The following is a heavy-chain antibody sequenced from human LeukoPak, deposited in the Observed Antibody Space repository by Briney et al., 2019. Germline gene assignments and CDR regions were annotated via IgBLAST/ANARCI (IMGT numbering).Heavy chain of an antibody. Sequence: SETLSLTCTVSGGSISSYYWSWIRQPPGKGLEWIGYIYYSGSTNYNPSLKSRVTISVDTSKNQFSLKLSSVTAADTAAYYCARVWGSGSYGAFDIWGQGTMVTVSS. CDR1: GGSISSYY. CDR2: IYYSGST. J-gene: IGHJ3*02. V-gene: IGHV4-59*01. CDR3: ARVWGSGSYGAFDI. D-gene: IGHD3-10*01.